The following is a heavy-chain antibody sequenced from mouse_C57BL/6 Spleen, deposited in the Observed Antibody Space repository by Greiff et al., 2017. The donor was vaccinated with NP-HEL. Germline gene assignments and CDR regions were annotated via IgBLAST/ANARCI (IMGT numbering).Heavy chain of an antibody. CDR2: ISSGSSTI. V-gene: IGHV5-17*01. CDR1: GFTFSDYG. D-gene: IGHD1-1*01. CDR3: ARITTTGDWYFDV. Sequence: EVQGVESGGGLVKPGGSLKLSCAASGFTFSDYGMHWVRQAPEKGLEWVAYISSGSSTIYYADTVKGRFPISRDNAKNTRFLQMTSLRSEDTAMYYCARITTTGDWYFDVWGTGTTVTVSS. J-gene: IGHJ1*03.